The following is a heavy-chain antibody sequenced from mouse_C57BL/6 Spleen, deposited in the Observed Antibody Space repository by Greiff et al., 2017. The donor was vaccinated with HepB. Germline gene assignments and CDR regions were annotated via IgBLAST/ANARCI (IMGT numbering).Heavy chain of an antibody. Sequence: EVKLMESGGGLVKPGGSLKLSCAASGFTFSSYAMSWVRQTPEKRLEWVATISDGGSYTYYPDNVKGRFTISRDNAKNNLYLQMSHLKSEDTAMYYCARDRVPGSSFDYWGQGTTLTVSS. V-gene: IGHV5-4*01. CDR3: ARDRVPGSSFDY. D-gene: IGHD1-1*01. J-gene: IGHJ2*01. CDR1: GFTFSSYA. CDR2: ISDGGSYT.